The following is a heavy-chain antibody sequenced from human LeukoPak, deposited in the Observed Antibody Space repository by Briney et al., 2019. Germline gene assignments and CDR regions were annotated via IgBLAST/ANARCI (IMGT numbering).Heavy chain of an antibody. D-gene: IGHD5-12*01. V-gene: IGHV4-61*01. Sequence: PSETLSLTCTVSGGSVSSGSYYWSWIRQPPGKGLEWIAYIYYSGSTNYNPSLKSRVTIPVDTSKNQFSLKLTSVTAADTAVYYCATMPAYSGYEFDYWGQGTLVTVSS. CDR2: IYYSGST. CDR3: ATMPAYSGYEFDY. J-gene: IGHJ4*02. CDR1: GGSVSSGSYY.